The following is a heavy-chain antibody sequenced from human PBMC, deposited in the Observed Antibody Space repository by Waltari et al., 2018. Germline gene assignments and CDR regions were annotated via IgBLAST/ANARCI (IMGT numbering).Heavy chain of an antibody. J-gene: IGHJ6*02. CDR2: ILYDGSIK. D-gene: IGHD1-26*01. Sequence: QEKLVESGGGVVQSGRSLKLYCEASGFSFTNYGMHWVRQAPGKGHEWVAIILYDGSIKYYADSVKGLFDISRDNSRNTLYLQMDRLRAEDTAVYFCARDQYGESFYYAMNVWGQGTAVTVSS. CDR3: ARDQYGESFYYAMNV. V-gene: IGHV3-33*04. CDR1: GFSFTNYG.